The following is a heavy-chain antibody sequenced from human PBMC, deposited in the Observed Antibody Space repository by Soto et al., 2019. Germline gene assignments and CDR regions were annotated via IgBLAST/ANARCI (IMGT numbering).Heavy chain of an antibody. D-gene: IGHD3-3*01. J-gene: IGHJ5*02. CDR1: GFTFSAYW. Sequence: EVQLGESGGGLVQPGGSLRLSCAVSGFTFSAYWIHWVRQTPGKGLVWVSRINPDGTKTNYADSVEGRFTISRDNAKSTLYLQMNSLSAEDTAIYFCSSDTFGLRDTWGQGTLVTVSS. CDR3: SSDTFGLRDT. CDR2: INPDGTKT. V-gene: IGHV3-74*01.